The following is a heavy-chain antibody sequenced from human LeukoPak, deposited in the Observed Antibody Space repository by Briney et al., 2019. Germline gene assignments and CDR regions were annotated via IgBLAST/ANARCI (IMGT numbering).Heavy chain of an antibody. J-gene: IGHJ5*02. CDR3: ARLYCSSTSCYGDRFDP. CDR2: IYYSGST. D-gene: IGHD2-2*01. CDR1: GGSISSYY. V-gene: IGHV4-59*01. Sequence: SETLSLTCTVSGGSISSYYWSWIRQPPGKGLEWIGYIYYSGSTNYNPSLKSRVTISVDTSKNQFSLKLSSVTAADTAVYYCARLYCSSTSCYGDRFDPWGQGTLVTVSS.